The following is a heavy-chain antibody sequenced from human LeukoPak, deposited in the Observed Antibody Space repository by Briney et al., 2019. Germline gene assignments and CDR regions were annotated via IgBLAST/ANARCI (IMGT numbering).Heavy chain of an antibody. CDR2: IKQDGSEK. CDR1: GFSFSSYW. CDR3: ARDDYGDY. V-gene: IGHV3-7*01. Sequence: QPGGSLRLSCAASGFSFSSYWMTWVRQAPGKGLELVANIKQDGSEKSYVDSVKGRFTISRDNAKNSLYLQMNSLRAEDTAVYYCARDDYGDYWGQGILVTVSS. J-gene: IGHJ4*02.